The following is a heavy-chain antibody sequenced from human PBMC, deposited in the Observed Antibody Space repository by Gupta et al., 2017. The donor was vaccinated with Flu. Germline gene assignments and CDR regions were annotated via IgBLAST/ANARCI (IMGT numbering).Heavy chain of an antibody. CDR3: AIFYNSRRAFDF. CDR2: ISYNGET. V-gene: IGHV4-39*07. J-gene: IGHJ3*01. CDR1: GGSTISDTYN. Sequence: QLQLQESGPELLKPVETLSLRCTVSGGSTISDTYNWGWVLQPPGKGLEWIATISYNGETYSNPSLKSRITTSRDTSKNQFSVELRSMTAADTAVYFCAIFYNSRRAFDFWGQGTLVTVSS. D-gene: IGHD1-1*01.